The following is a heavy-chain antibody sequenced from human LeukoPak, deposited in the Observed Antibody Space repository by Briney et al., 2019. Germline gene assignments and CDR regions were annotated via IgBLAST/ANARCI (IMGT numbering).Heavy chain of an antibody. CDR2: IYYSGST. CDR1: GGSISSSSYY. CDR3: ASKRAMVNAFDI. V-gene: IGHV4-39*01. D-gene: IGHD5-18*01. J-gene: IGHJ3*02. Sequence: KPSETLSLTCTVSGGSISSSSYYWGWIRQPPGKGLEWIGSIYYSGSTYYNPSLKSRVTTSVDTSKNQFSLKLSSVTAADTAVYYCASKRAMVNAFDIWGQGTMVTVSS.